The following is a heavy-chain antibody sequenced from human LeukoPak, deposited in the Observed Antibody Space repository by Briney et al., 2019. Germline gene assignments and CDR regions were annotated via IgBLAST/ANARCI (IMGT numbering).Heavy chain of an antibody. J-gene: IGHJ4*02. CDR3: ARGGYCSGGSCYSRLFSY. CDR2: VHHSGSS. D-gene: IGHD2-15*01. CDR1: DGSFRSYY. V-gene: IGHV4-34*01. Sequence: SETLSLTCAVSDGSFRSYYWNWIRQPPGKGLEWVGEVHHSGSSDSNPSLKGRVTISVDTSKNQFSLKLSSVTAADTAVYYCARGGYCSGGSCYSRLFSYWGQGTLVTVSS.